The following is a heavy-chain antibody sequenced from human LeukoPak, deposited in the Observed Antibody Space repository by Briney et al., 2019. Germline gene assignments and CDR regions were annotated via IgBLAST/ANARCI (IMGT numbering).Heavy chain of an antibody. D-gene: IGHD3-3*01. CDR1: GFTFSSYS. Sequence: PGGSLRLSCAASGFTFSSYSMNWVRQPPGKGLEWVSYIGSSSSSIYYADPVKGRFTISRDNAKNSLYLQMNSLRDEDTAVYYCARALGLEIDYWGQGTLVTVSS. CDR2: IGSSSSSI. V-gene: IGHV3-48*02. CDR3: ARALGLEIDY. J-gene: IGHJ4*02.